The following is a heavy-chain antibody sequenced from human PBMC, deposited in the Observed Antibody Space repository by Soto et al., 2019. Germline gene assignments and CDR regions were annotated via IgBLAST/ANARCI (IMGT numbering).Heavy chain of an antibody. CDR2: ISYDGTSQ. CDR3: ARDTMDYSASSGYFTS. V-gene: IGHV3-30-3*01. J-gene: IGHJ1*01. Sequence: GGSLRLSCAASGFTFSSYPMHWVRQTPGKGLEWVALISYDGTSQYYADSVKGRFTISRDNSKNRLYLQMNSLRTEDSAVYYCARDTMDYSASSGYFTSWGQGNLV. CDR1: GFTFSSYP. D-gene: IGHD3-22*01.